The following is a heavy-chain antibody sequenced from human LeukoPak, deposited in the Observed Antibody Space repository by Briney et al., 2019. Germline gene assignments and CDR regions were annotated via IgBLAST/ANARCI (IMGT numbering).Heavy chain of an antibody. CDR3: ARAYGGDCYYYMDV. CDR1: GFTFSSYW. D-gene: IGHD3-16*01. CDR2: IKQDGSEK. J-gene: IGHJ6*03. Sequence: GGSLRLSCAASGFTFSSYWMSWVRQAPGKGLEWVANIKQDGSEKYYVDSVKGRFTISRDNAKNSLYLQMNSLRAEDTAVYYCARAYGGDCYYYMDVWGKGTTVTVSS. V-gene: IGHV3-7*01.